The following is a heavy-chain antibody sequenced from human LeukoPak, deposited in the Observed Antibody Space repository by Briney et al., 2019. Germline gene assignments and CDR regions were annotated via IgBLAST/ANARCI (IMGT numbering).Heavy chain of an antibody. V-gene: IGHV3-72*01. CDR2: TRNRDNNYRT. J-gene: IGHJ4*02. Sequence: GGSLRLSCAGSGFILSDHYMDWVRQAPGKGLEWIGRTRNRDNNYRTDYAASVKGRFTILRDDSKNSLYLQMNSLRAEDTAVYYCAKVFGIAAAAWGYFDYWGQGTLVTVSS. D-gene: IGHD6-13*01. CDR3: AKVFGIAAAAWGYFDY. CDR1: GFILSDHY.